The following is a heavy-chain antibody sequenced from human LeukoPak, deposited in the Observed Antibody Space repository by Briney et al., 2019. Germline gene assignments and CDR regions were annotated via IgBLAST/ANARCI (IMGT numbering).Heavy chain of an antibody. CDR3: ARDPPDCGGDCIHFDY. V-gene: IGHV3-48*02. CDR2: ISSSSSTV. J-gene: IGHJ4*02. Sequence: PGGSLRLSCAASGFTLSSYSMNWVRQAPGKGLEWVSYISSSSSTVYYADSVKGRFTISRDNAKNSLYLQMNSLRDEDTAVYYCARDPPDCGGDCIHFDYWGQGTLVTVSS. D-gene: IGHD2-21*02. CDR1: GFTLSSYS.